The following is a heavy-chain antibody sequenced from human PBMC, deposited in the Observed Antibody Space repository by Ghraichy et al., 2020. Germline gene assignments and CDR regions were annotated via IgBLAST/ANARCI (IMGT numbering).Heavy chain of an antibody. CDR3: VRDRTVAGTGPHFDY. CDR2: IHPDGSDT. Sequence: GGSLRLSCAVSGFTLSGHWMHWVRQAPGKGLVWVSRIHPDGSDTTYADSVKGRFTISRDNAENMVYLQMNSLRAEDAAVYYCVRDRTVAGTGPHFDYWGQGTLVTVSS. D-gene: IGHD6-13*01. J-gene: IGHJ4*02. V-gene: IGHV3-74*01. CDR1: GFTLSGHW.